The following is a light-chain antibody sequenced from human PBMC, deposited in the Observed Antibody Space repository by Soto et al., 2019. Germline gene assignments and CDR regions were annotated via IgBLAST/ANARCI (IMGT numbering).Light chain of an antibody. Sequence: QSALTQPASVSGSPGQSITISCTGTSSDIGGHHFVSWYQQQSGKAPKLMIYEVTDRPSGVSDRFSGSKSGNTASLTISGLQPEDEADYYWSSYTSSSLYVFGTGTKVT. CDR2: EVT. CDR3: SSYTSSSLYV. CDR1: SSDIGGHHF. J-gene: IGLJ1*01. V-gene: IGLV2-14*01.